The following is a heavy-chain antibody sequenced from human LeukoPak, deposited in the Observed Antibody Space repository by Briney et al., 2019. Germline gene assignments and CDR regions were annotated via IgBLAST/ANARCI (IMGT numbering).Heavy chain of an antibody. J-gene: IGHJ5*02. V-gene: IGHV4-59*12. CDR2: IFYSGSP. D-gene: IGHD6-19*01. CDR3: AREWDSSGSWFDP. Sequence: PSETLSLTCTVSGGSISSYYWSWIRQPPGKGLEWIANIFYSGSPNYNPSLKSRVTISFDTSKNQLSLKLSSVTAADTAVYYCAREWDSSGSWFDPWGQGTLVTVSS. CDR1: GGSISSYY.